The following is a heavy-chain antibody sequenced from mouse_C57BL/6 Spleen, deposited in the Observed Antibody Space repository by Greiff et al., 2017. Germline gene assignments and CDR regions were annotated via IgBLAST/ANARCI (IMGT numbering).Heavy chain of an antibody. D-gene: IGHD2-5*01. CDR3: ARDSNYAWFAY. Sequence: VQLQQSGAELVKPGASVKLSCTASGFNIKDYYMHWVKQRTEQGLEWIGRIDPEDGETKYAPKFPGKATITADTSSNTAYLQLSSLTSEDTAVYYCARDSNYAWFAYGGQGTLVTVSA. CDR2: IDPEDGET. J-gene: IGHJ3*01. CDR1: GFNIKDYY. V-gene: IGHV14-2*01.